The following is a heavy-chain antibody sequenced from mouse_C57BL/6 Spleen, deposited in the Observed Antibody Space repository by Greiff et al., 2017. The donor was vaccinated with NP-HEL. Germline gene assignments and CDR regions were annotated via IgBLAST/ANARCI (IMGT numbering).Heavy chain of an antibody. V-gene: IGHV1-47*01. Sequence: QVQLQQSGAELVKPGASVKLSCMASGYTFTTYPIEWMQQTPGKSLEWIGHFHPYTDDSKYNEKFKGKATLTVEKSSSTVYLELSRLTTDDSAVYYGVRRGYYCSSCDYWGQGTTLTVSS. CDR2: FHPYTDDS. D-gene: IGHD1-1*01. J-gene: IGHJ2*01. CDR3: VRRGYYCSSCDY. CDR1: GYTFTTYP.